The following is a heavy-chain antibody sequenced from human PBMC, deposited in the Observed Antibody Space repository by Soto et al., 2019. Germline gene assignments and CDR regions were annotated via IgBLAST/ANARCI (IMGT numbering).Heavy chain of an antibody. CDR2: IYYSGST. V-gene: IGHV4-30-4*01. CDR1: GGSISSGDYY. J-gene: IGHJ3*02. CDR3: ARLEHDYGVTGGAFDI. Sequence: SETLSLTCTVSGGSISSGDYYWSWIRQPPGKGLEWIGYIYYSGSTYYNPSLKSRVTISVDTSKNQFSLKLSSVTAADTAVYYCARLEHDYGVTGGAFDIWGQGTMVTVSS. D-gene: IGHD4-17*01.